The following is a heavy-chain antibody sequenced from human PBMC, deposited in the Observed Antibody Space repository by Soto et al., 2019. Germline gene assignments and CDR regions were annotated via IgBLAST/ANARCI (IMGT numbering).Heavy chain of an antibody. D-gene: IGHD3-16*01. J-gene: IGHJ3*01. CDR1: GYSSSDYY. CDR2: IHYSGTT. Sequence: SETLSLTCSVSGYSSSDYYWSWIRQTPGKGLEWIGHIHYSGTTYYNPSLRSRVTISEDMSRNQFSLSLSSVTAADTAVYFCARHYGGSEFDFWGQGPLVTVSS. CDR3: ARHYGGSEFDF. V-gene: IGHV4-30-4*01.